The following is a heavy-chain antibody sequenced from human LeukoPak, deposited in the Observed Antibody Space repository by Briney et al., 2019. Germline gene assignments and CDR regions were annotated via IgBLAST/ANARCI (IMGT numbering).Heavy chain of an antibody. J-gene: IGHJ3*02. CDR3: AKPLVIVVVSGPSDAFDI. CDR2: ISNDGRST. D-gene: IGHD3-22*01. V-gene: IGHV3-74*01. Sequence: PGGSLRLSCVVSGFTFSNYWIHWVRQAPGKGLVWVSRISNDGRSTDYADSVKGRFTISRDNSKNTLYLQMNSLRAEDTAVYYCAKPLVIVVVSGPSDAFDIWGQGTMVTASS. CDR1: GFTFSNYW.